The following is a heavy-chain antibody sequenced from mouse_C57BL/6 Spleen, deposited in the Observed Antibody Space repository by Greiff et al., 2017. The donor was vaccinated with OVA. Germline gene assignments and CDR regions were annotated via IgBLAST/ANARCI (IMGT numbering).Heavy chain of an antibody. D-gene: IGHD2-3*01. J-gene: IGHJ2*01. CDR3: AREGDGYYFFDC. V-gene: IGHV1-64*01. CDR1: GYTFTSYW. CDR2: IHPNSGST. Sequence: QVQLQQPGAELVKPGASVKLSCKASGYTFTSYWMHWVKQRPGQGLEWIGMIHPNSGSTNYNEKFKSKATLTVDKSSSTAYMQLSSLTSEDSAVYYCAREGDGYYFFDCWGQGTTLTVSS.